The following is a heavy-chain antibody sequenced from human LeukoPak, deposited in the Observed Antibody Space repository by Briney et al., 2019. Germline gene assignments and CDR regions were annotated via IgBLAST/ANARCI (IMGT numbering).Heavy chain of an antibody. V-gene: IGHV3-23*01. CDR1: GFTFSSYA. J-gene: IGHJ4*02. Sequence: GGSLRLSCAASGFTFSSYAMSWVRQAPGKGLEWVSAISGSGGSTYYADSVKGRFTISRDNSKNTLFLQMNTLRAEDTAVYYCAKGRGSNSYTASDYWGQGTLVTVSS. CDR2: ISGSGGST. D-gene: IGHD6-6*01. CDR3: AKGRGSNSYTASDY.